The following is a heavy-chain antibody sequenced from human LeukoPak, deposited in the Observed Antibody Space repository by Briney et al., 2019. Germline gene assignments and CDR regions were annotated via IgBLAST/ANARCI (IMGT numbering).Heavy chain of an antibody. Sequence: PSETLSLTCTVSGYSISSGYYWGWIRQPPGKGLEWIGSIYHSGSTYYNPSLKSRVTISVDTPKNQFSLKLSSVTAADTAVYYCATNLGYCSSTSCLTRGWFDPWGQGTLVTVSS. CDR1: GYSISSGYY. D-gene: IGHD2-2*01. CDR3: ATNLGYCSSTSCLTRGWFDP. V-gene: IGHV4-38-2*02. CDR2: IYHSGST. J-gene: IGHJ5*02.